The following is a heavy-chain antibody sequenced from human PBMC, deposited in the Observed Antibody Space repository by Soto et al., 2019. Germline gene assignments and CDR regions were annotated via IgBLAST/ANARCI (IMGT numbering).Heavy chain of an antibody. D-gene: IGHD1-26*01. CDR1: GFTFSSHA. J-gene: IGHJ4*02. CDR3: ARDDEGGSDCDLGY. CDR2: ISSDGSNK. V-gene: IGHV3-30-3*01. Sequence: QVQLVESGGGVVQPGRSLRLSCAVSGFTFSSHAMHWVRQAPGKGLEWVTLISSDGSNKYYADSVKGRFTTYRDNSKNTMYLQMNSMIVEDTAVYYCARDDEGGSDCDLGYWGQGALVTVSS.